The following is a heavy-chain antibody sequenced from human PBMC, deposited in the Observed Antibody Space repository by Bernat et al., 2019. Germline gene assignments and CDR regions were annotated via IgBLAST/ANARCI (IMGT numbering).Heavy chain of an antibody. CDR3: ASIPVYSSSPYYYYYYMDV. Sequence: QLQLQESGPGLVKPSETLSLTCTVSGGSISSINYYWGWIRQPPGKGLEWIGSIYYSGSTYYNPSLKSRVTISVDTSKNQFSLKLSSVTAADTAVYYCASIPVYSSSPYYYYYYMDVWGKGTTVTVSS. V-gene: IGHV4-39*01. CDR2: IYYSGST. D-gene: IGHD6-6*01. CDR1: GGSISSINYY. J-gene: IGHJ6*03.